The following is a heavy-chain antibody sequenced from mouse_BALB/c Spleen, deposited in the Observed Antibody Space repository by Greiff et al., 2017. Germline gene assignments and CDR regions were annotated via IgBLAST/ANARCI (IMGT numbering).Heavy chain of an antibody. Sequence: EVKLMESGGGLVQPGGSLKLSCAASGFTFSSYGMSWVRQTPDKRLEWVATISSGGSYTYYPDSVKGRFTISRDNAKNTLYLQMSSLKSEDTAMYYCARGQFITTAKGYFDYWGQGTTLTVSS. CDR3: ARGQFITTAKGYFDY. D-gene: IGHD1-2*01. CDR2: ISSGGSYT. CDR1: GFTFSSYG. J-gene: IGHJ2*01. V-gene: IGHV5-6*03.